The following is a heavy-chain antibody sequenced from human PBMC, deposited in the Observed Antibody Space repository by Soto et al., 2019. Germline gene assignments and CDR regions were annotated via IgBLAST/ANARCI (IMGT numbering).Heavy chain of an antibody. V-gene: IGHV3-30-3*01. CDR3: ARFCISTSCYASFGY. J-gene: IGHJ4*02. Sequence: QVQLVESGGGVVHPGRSLRLSCAASGFTFSSYAMHWVRQAPGKGLEWVAVISYDGSNKYYADSVKGRFTISRDNSKNERYLQMNSLRAEDTAVYYCARFCISTSCYASFGYWGQGTLVTVSS. D-gene: IGHD2-2*01. CDR2: ISYDGSNK. CDR1: GFTFSSYA.